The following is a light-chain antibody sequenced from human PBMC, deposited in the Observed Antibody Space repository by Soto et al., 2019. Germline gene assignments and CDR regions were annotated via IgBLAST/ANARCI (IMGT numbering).Light chain of an antibody. Sequence: QSALTQPASVSGSPGQSITISCTGTSSDVGGYNYVSWYQQHPGKAPKFMIYDVSNRPSGVSNRFSGSRSGNTASLTISGLQAEDEADYYCSSYTSSSTVIFGGGTKL. CDR2: DVS. J-gene: IGLJ2*01. CDR1: SSDVGGYNY. V-gene: IGLV2-14*01. CDR3: SSYTSSSTVI.